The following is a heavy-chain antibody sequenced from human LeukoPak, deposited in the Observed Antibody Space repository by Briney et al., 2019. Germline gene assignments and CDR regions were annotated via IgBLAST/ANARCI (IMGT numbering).Heavy chain of an antibody. V-gene: IGHV1-8*03. D-gene: IGHD1-7*01. J-gene: IGHJ5*02. CDR1: GYTFKNYD. CDR3: ARSKIVGGTTVNWFDP. Sequence: ASVKVSCKASGYTFKNYDINWVRQATGQGLEWMGWINPNFGATDYAQKFQGRFTITMDTSINTTYMELSSLRSDDTAVYFCARSKIVGGTTVNWFDPWGQGTLVTVSS. CDR2: INPNFGAT.